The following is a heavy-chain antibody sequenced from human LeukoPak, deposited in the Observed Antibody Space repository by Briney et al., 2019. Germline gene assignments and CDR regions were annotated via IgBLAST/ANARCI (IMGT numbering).Heavy chain of an antibody. CDR2: IYHSGST. CDR3: ARQNVDTACFDY. CDR1: GGSISSGGYS. V-gene: IGHV4-30-2*01. J-gene: IGHJ4*02. D-gene: IGHD5-18*01. Sequence: SQTLSLTCAVSGGSISSGGYSWSWIRQPPGKGLEWIGYIYHSGSTYYNPSLKSRVTISVDRSKNQFSLKLSSVTAADTAVYHCARQNVDTACFDYWGQGTLVTVSS.